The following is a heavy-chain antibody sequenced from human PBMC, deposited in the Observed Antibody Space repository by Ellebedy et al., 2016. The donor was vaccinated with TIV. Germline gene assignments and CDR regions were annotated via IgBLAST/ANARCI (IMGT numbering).Heavy chain of an antibody. J-gene: IGHJ5*02. V-gene: IGHV4-59*12. D-gene: IGHD6-13*01. CDR3: ARRRMGSSSWYSNWFDP. Sequence: MPSETLSLTCTVSGGSISSYYWSWIRQPPGKGLEWIGYIYYSGSTNYKPSLKSRVTISVDTSKNQFSLKLSSVTAADTAVYYCARRRMGSSSWYSNWFDPWGQGTLVTVSS. CDR1: GGSISSYY. CDR2: IYYSGST.